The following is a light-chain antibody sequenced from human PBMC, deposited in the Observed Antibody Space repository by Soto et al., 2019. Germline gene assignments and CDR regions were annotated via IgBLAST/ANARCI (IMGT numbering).Light chain of an antibody. Sequence: DIQMTQSPSSLSASVGDRVTITCRASQAIHSYLNWYQQKPGKAPNLLIFATSTLQSGVPSRFRGSGSVTDFTLTISSLQPEDFSTYYCQQRETFGPGTKVDIK. V-gene: IGKV1-39*01. CDR2: ATS. J-gene: IGKJ3*01. CDR1: QAIHSY. CDR3: QQRET.